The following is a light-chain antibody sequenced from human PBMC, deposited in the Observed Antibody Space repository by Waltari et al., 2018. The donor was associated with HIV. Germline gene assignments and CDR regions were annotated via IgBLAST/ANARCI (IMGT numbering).Light chain of an antibody. Sequence: QSALAQPASVSGSPGQSITISCTGTSSDVGGYNYGSWYQHHPGKVPKLIVYEVSKRPSGVSNRFSGSKSGNTASLTISGLQAEDEADYYCSSYTNSSTPVVFGGGTKLTVL. CDR2: EVS. J-gene: IGLJ2*01. CDR3: SSYTNSSTPVV. CDR1: SSDVGGYNY. V-gene: IGLV2-14*01.